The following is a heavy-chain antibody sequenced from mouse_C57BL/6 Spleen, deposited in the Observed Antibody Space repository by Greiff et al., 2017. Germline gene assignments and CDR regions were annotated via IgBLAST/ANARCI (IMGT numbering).Heavy chain of an antibody. CDR1: GYTFTDYN. D-gene: IGHD1-1*01. Sequence: EVQLQQSGPELVKPGASVKMSCKASGYTFTDYNMHWVKQSHGKSLEWIGYINPNNGGTSYNQKFKGKATLTVNKSSSTAYMELRSLTSEDSAVYYCAMSYYGSSWYFDVWGTGTTVTVSS. CDR3: AMSYYGSSWYFDV. CDR2: INPNNGGT. V-gene: IGHV1-22*01. J-gene: IGHJ1*03.